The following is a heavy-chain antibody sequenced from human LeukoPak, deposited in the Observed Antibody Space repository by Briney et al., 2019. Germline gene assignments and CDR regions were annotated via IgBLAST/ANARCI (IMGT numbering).Heavy chain of an antibody. V-gene: IGHV3-7*01. CDR1: GFNFNSYW. CDR3: ARVWVGSRPYGLDV. Sequence: PGGSLRLSCAASGFNFNSYWMTWVRQAPEKGLEWVATIRHDGDDKYYVDSLKGRFTISRDNAKSSLYLQMNSLGAGDTAIYYCARVWVGSRPYGLDVWGQGTTVTVSS. D-gene: IGHD3-16*01. J-gene: IGHJ6*02. CDR2: IRHDGDDK.